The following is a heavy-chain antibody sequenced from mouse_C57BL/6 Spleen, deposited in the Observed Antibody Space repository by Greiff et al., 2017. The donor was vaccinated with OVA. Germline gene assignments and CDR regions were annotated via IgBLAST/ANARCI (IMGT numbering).Heavy chain of an antibody. V-gene: IGHV5-16*01. CDR3: ARDGSSYGWYFDV. CDR2: INYDGSST. J-gene: IGHJ1*03. Sequence: EVKLVESEGGLVQPGSSMKLSCTASGFTFSDYYMAWVRQVPEKGLEWVANINYDGSSTYYLDSLKSRFIISRDNAKNILYLQMSSLKSEDTATYYCARDGSSYGWYFDVWGTGTTVTVSS. D-gene: IGHD1-1*01. CDR1: GFTFSDYY.